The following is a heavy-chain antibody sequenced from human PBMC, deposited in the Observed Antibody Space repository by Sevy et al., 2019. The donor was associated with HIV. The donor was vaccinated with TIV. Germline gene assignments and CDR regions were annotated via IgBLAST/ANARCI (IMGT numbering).Heavy chain of an antibody. CDR3: ARDQGYRSSTSCYSYFDY. V-gene: IGHV4-59*01. J-gene: IGHJ4*02. Sequence: SETLSLTCTVSGGSISSYYWSWIRQPPGKGLEWIGYIYYSGSTNYNPSLKSRVTISVDTSKNQFSLKLSSVTAADTAVYYCARDQGYRSSTSCYSYFDYWGQGTLVTVSS. CDR2: IYYSGST. D-gene: IGHD2-2*01. CDR1: GGSISSYY.